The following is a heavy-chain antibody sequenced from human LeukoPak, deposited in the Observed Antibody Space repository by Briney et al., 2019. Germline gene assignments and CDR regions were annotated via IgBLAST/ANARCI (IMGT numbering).Heavy chain of an antibody. CDR1: GGSISSGSYY. CDR2: IYTSGST. Sequence: SQTLSLTCTVSGGSISSGSYYWSWIRQPAGKGLEWIGRIYTSGSTNYNPSLKSRVTISLDTSKNQFSLNLSSVTSADTAVYYCARMLWGRGIDYWGQGTLVTVSS. V-gene: IGHV4-61*02. D-gene: IGHD2-21*01. J-gene: IGHJ4*02. CDR3: ARMLWGRGIDY.